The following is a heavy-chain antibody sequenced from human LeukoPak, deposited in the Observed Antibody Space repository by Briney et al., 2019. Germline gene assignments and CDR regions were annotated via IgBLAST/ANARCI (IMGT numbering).Heavy chain of an antibody. CDR1: GYTFTGYY. J-gene: IGHJ4*02. CDR2: INPNSGGT. Sequence: ASAKVSCKASGYTFTGYYIHWVRQAPGQGLEWMGWINPNSGGTNYAQKFQGRVTVTRDTSISTAYMELSRLRSDDTAVYYCARGPLTHRFDYWGQGTLVSVSS. D-gene: IGHD1-14*01. V-gene: IGHV1-2*02. CDR3: ARGPLTHRFDY.